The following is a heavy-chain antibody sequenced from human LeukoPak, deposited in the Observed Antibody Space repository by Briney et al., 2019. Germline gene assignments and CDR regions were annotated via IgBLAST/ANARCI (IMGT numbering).Heavy chain of an antibody. CDR1: GFSISSGYF. J-gene: IGHJ4*02. CDR3: ARGRGRQVGTRWHPDTHHDY. Sequence: SGTLSLTCAVSGFSISSGYFWGWIRRPPGKGLEWIGTIHYPESTYYNPSLNSRLTISIDTSKNHFSLKLSSVTAADTALYYCARGRGRQVGTRWHPDTHHDYWGQGILVTVSS. CDR2: IHYPEST. D-gene: IGHD6-13*01. V-gene: IGHV4-38-2*01.